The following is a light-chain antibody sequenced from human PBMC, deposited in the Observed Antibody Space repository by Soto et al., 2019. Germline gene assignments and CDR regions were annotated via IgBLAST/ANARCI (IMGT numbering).Light chain of an antibody. Sequence: EIVMTQSPATLSVSPGERATLSCRASQSVSNNLAWYQQKPGQAPRLLIYFACTRTTGIPAMFSGGGSGTDITLTISRLQSEDFAVYYRQQYNKWPLTFGGGTKVETK. J-gene: IGKJ4*01. CDR2: FAC. CDR1: QSVSNN. CDR3: QQYNKWPLT. V-gene: IGKV3-15*01.